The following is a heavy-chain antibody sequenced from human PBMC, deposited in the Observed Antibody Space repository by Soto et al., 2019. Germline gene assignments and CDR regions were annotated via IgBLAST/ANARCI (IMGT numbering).Heavy chain of an antibody. CDR3: ARFSAAAGTRWFDP. CDR1: GYSFTSYW. V-gene: IGHV5-51*01. Sequence: GESLKISCKGSGYSFTSYWICWFREMPGKGLEWMGIIYPGDSDTRYSPSFQGQVTISADKSISTAYLQWSSLKASDTAMYYCARFSAAAGTRWFDPWGQGTLVTVSS. CDR2: IYPGDSDT. D-gene: IGHD6-13*01. J-gene: IGHJ5*02.